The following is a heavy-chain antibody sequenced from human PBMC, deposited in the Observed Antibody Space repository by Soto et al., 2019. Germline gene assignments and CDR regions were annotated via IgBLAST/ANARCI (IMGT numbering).Heavy chain of an antibody. Sequence: QVQLVQSGAEVKKPGSSVKVSCKASGGTFSSYAISWVRQAPGQGLEWMGGIIPIFGTANYAQKFQGRVTITADKSTSTAYMELSSLRSEDTAVYYCARGDRSIRWELRDAFDIWGQGTMVTVSS. CDR1: GGTFSSYA. CDR3: ARGDRSIRWELRDAFDI. CDR2: IIPIFGTA. V-gene: IGHV1-69*06. J-gene: IGHJ3*02. D-gene: IGHD1-26*01.